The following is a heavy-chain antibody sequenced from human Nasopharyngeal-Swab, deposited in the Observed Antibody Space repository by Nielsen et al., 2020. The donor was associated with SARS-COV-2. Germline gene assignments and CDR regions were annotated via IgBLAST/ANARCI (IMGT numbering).Heavy chain of an antibody. D-gene: IGHD4-17*01. Sequence: SVKVSCKTSGGTFRHYGISWVRQAPGQGLEWMGGVMPKFDTANYAQKFQDRVTITADESTSTVYLELISLTSDDTAVYYCARDSDYGDYIGWFDPWGQGTLVTVSS. CDR1: GGTFRHYG. V-gene: IGHV1-69*13. CDR2: VMPKFDTA. J-gene: IGHJ5*02. CDR3: ARDSDYGDYIGWFDP.